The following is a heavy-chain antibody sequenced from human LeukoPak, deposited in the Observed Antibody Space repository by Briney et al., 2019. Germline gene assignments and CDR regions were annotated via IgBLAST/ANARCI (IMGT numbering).Heavy chain of an antibody. Sequence: SETLSLTCTVSGYSISSAYYWGWIRQPPGKGLEWIGSFHYSGSTYYNPSLKSRVTISVDTPKNQFSLKLTSVTAADTAVYYCAREGWQWLVHAFDIWGQGTMVTVSS. CDR3: AREGWQWLVHAFDI. D-gene: IGHD6-19*01. V-gene: IGHV4-38-2*02. J-gene: IGHJ3*02. CDR2: FHYSGST. CDR1: GYSISSAYY.